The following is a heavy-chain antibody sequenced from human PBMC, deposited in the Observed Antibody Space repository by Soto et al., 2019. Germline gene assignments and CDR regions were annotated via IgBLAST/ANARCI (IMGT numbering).Heavy chain of an antibody. Sequence: PSETLSLTCTVSGGSISSTSFFWGWVRQSPGKGLEWIGNIYYSGGSYYNPSLKSRVSMSVDTSKNQFSLKLSSVTAADTAVYYCARHEGSSNWFDPWGQGTLVTVSS. D-gene: IGHD3-10*01. CDR2: IYYSGGS. CDR3: ARHEGSSNWFDP. CDR1: GGSISSTSFF. J-gene: IGHJ5*02. V-gene: IGHV4-39*01.